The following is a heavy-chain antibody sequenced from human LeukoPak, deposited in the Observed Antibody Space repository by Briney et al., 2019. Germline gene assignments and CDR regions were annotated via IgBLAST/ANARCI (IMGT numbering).Heavy chain of an antibody. CDR3: AKSNGYGLIDI. J-gene: IGHJ3*02. V-gene: IGHV4-34*12. CDR2: IIDTGST. Sequence: KPSETLSLTCAVYGGSFSGYYWTWIRQPPGKGLEWIGEIIDTGSTKYNSSLKSRVTISVDTSKNQFSLSLDSVTAADTAVYYCAKSNGYGLIDIWGQGTMVTVSS. CDR1: GGSFSGYY. D-gene: IGHD3-10*01.